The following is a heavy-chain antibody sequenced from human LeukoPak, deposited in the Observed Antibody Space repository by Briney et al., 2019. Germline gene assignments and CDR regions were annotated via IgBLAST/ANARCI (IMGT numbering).Heavy chain of an antibody. Sequence: PGGTLRLSCAASGFSFSYHGMNWVRQAPGKGLEWVSAISGSGGSTYYADSVKGRFTISRDNSKNTLYLQMNSLRAEDTAVYYCAKPARTDAFDIWGQGTMITVSS. CDR1: GFSFSYHG. CDR2: ISGSGGST. CDR3: AKPARTDAFDI. D-gene: IGHD1-14*01. V-gene: IGHV3-23*01. J-gene: IGHJ3*02.